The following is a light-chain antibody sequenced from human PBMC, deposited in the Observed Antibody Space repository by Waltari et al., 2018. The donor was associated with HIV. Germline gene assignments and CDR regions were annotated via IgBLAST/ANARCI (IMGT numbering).Light chain of an antibody. CDR3: QSFDTSLSASV. CDR2: HNT. J-gene: IGLJ1*01. Sequence: QSVLTQPPSVSGAPGQRVTISCTGSNTNIEAGSDVHWYQQVPGRAPKLLIYHNTTRPSGVPDRFSGYKSGTSAALAITGLQAVDETDYYCQSFDTSLSASVFGTGTRVTVL. V-gene: IGLV1-40*01. CDR1: NTNIEAGSD.